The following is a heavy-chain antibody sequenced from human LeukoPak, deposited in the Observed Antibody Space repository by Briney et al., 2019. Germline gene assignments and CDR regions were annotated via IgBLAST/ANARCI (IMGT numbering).Heavy chain of an antibody. CDR3: ARPGGIAAAAPTY. CDR2: IYYSGSI. CDR1: GGSISSSSYY. V-gene: IGHV4-39*01. D-gene: IGHD6-13*01. Sequence: SETLSLTCTVSGGSISSSSYYRGWIRQPPGKGLEWIGSIYYSGSIYYNPSLKSRVTISVDTSKNQFSLKLSSVTAADTAVYYCARPGGIAAAAPTYWGQGTLVTVSS. J-gene: IGHJ4*02.